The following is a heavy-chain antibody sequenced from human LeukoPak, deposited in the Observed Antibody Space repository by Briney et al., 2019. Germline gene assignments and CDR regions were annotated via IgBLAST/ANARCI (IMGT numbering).Heavy chain of an antibody. Sequence: GGSLRLSCAASGFTFSSYAMSWVRQAPGKGLEWVSAISGSGGSTYYADSVKGRFTISRDNSKNTLYLQMNSLRAEDAAVYYCAKGGEMATIYEYFQHWGQGTLVTVSS. D-gene: IGHD5-24*01. CDR2: ISGSGGST. CDR1: GFTFSSYA. CDR3: AKGGEMATIYEYFQH. J-gene: IGHJ1*01. V-gene: IGHV3-23*01.